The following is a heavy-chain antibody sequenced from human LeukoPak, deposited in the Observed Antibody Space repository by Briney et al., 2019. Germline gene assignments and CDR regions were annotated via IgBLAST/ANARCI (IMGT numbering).Heavy chain of an antibody. CDR2: ISGSGGST. CDR1: GFTFSSYG. V-gene: IGHV3-23*01. Sequence: GGTLRLSCAASGFTFSSYGMSWVRQAPGKGLEWVSAISGSGGSTYYADSVKGRFTISRDNSKNTLYLQMNSLRAEDTAVYYCARVNVWGFYYMDVWDKGTTVTVSS. D-gene: IGHD3-16*01. CDR3: ARVNVWGFYYMDV. J-gene: IGHJ6*03.